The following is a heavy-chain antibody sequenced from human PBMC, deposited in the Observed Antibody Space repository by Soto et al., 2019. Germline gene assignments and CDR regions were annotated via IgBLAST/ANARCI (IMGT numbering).Heavy chain of an antibody. CDR3: AKVIGFGELLKTGGFDY. J-gene: IGHJ4*02. D-gene: IGHD3-10*01. CDR1: GFTFSSYA. V-gene: IGHV3-23*01. CDR2: ISGSGGST. Sequence: EVQLLESGGGLVQPGGSLRLSCAASGFTFSSYAMSWVRQAPGKGLEWVSAISGSGGSTYYADSVKGRFTISRDNSKNTLYLQMNSLRAEDTAVYYCAKVIGFGELLKTGGFDYWGQGTLVTVSS.